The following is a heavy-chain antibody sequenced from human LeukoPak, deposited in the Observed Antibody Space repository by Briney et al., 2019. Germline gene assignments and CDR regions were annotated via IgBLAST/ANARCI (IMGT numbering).Heavy chain of an antibody. D-gene: IGHD5-24*01. CDR1: GFTFSSYA. CDR3: AKERWLQLGSYFDS. V-gene: IGHV3-23*01. J-gene: IGHJ4*02. CDR2: TSNIGDNT. Sequence: GGSLRLSCAASGFTFSSYAMSWVRQAPGKGLEWVSATSNIGDNTDYADSVKARFTISRDNSKKIVNLQLNSLRAEDTAVYYCAKERWLQLGSYFDSWGQGTLVTVSS.